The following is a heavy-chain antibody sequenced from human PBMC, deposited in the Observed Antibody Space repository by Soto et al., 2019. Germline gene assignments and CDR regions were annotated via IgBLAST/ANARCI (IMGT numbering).Heavy chain of an antibody. CDR3: TRAHDNTYSGAYFEY. D-gene: IGHD2-15*01. V-gene: IGHV3-72*01. Sequence: EVQLVESGGGLVQPGGSLRLSCAASGFTFSDHYMDWVRQAPGKGLEWVGRIRNKVNSYTTEYAASVKGRFTISREDSTNSLYLQMNSLKAEDTAVYYWTRAHDNTYSGAYFEYWGQGNLVTVSS. CDR2: IRNKVNSYTT. CDR1: GFTFSDHY. J-gene: IGHJ4*02.